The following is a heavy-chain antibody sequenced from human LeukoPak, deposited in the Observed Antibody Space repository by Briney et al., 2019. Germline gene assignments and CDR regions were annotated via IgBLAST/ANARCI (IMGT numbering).Heavy chain of an antibody. Sequence: GESLKISCKGSGYSFTSYWIGWVRQMPGKGPEWMGIIYPGDSDTRYSPSFQGQVTISADKSISTAYLQWSSLKASDTAMYYCARHRGGSGSYYNVFVYWGQGTLVTVSS. V-gene: IGHV5-51*01. CDR2: IYPGDSDT. CDR1: GYSFTSYW. CDR3: ARHRGGSGSYYNVFVY. D-gene: IGHD3-10*01. J-gene: IGHJ4*02.